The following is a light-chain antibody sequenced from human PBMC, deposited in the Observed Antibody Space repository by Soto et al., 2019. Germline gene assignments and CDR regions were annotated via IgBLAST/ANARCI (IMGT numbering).Light chain of an antibody. CDR1: QDISNS. CDR2: AAS. V-gene: IGKV1-27*01. CDR3: QKYNSAPWT. Sequence: DIQMTQSPSSLSASVGDRVTITCRASQDISNSLAWYQQKPGKVPKLLIYAASTFQSGVPSRFSGSGSGTDITLTISSLQPEDVATYYCQKYNSAPWTFGQGTKVEIK. J-gene: IGKJ1*01.